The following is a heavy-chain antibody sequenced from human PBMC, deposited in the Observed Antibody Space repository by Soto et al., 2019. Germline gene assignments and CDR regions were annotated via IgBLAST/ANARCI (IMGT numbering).Heavy chain of an antibody. V-gene: IGHV3-23*01. CDR3: AKDGGAVPAHFDF. Sequence: HPGGSLRLSCAASGFTFSSYSMTWVRQAPGKGLEWVSSFGGSGYSTYYADSVKGRFTISRDNSKNTLYLQMDTLRAEDTAVYYCAKDGGAVPAHFDFWGQGALVTVSS. CDR2: FGGSGYST. D-gene: IGHD2-2*01. J-gene: IGHJ4*02. CDR1: GFTFSSYS.